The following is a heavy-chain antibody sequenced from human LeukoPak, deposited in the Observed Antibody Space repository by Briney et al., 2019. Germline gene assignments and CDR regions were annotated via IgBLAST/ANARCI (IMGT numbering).Heavy chain of an antibody. Sequence: PGGSLRLSCAASGFTFSSYSMNWVRQAPGKGLEWVSYISSSGSTIYYADSVKGRFTISRDNAKNSLYLQMNSLRAEDTAVYYCAREQMYYYDSSGYYLDYWGQGTLVTVSS. J-gene: IGHJ4*02. CDR3: AREQMYYYDSSGYYLDY. V-gene: IGHV3-48*04. CDR2: ISSSGSTI. D-gene: IGHD3-22*01. CDR1: GFTFSSYS.